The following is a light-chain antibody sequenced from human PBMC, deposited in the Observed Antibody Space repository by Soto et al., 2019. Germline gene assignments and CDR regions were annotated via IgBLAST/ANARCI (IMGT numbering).Light chain of an antibody. J-gene: IGKJ1*01. Sequence: DIQMTQSPSALSASVGDRVTITCRASQSISSYLNWYQQKPGKAPNLLIYAASNLQNGVPSRVSGSGSGTDLTLTISSLQPDDFATDCCQQTYSTPWTFGHGTKVEGK. CDR2: AAS. CDR3: QQTYSTPWT. CDR1: QSISSY. V-gene: IGKV1-39*01.